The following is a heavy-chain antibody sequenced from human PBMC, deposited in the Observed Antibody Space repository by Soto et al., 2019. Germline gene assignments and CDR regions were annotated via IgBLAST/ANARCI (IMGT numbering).Heavy chain of an antibody. CDR3: AVGYCSGGSCWPLDY. CDR1: GYTFTGYY. Sequence: GASVKVSCKASGYTFTGYYMHWVRQAPGQGLEWMGWINPNSGGTNYAQKFQGWVTMTRDTSISTAYMELSRLRSDDTAVYYCAVGYCSGGSCWPLDYWGQGTLVTVS. D-gene: IGHD2-15*01. CDR2: INPNSGGT. V-gene: IGHV1-2*04. J-gene: IGHJ4*02.